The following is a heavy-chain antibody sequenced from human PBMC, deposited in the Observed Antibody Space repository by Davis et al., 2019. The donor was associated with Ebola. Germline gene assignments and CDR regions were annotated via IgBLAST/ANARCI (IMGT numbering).Heavy chain of an antibody. CDR1: GFTFSTYA. CDR3: AKYLSGLDY. CDR2: ITGSGGST. J-gene: IGHJ4*02. Sequence: PGGSLRLSCAASGFTFSTYAMSWVRQAPGKGLEWVSAITGSGGSTYYADSVKGRFTISRDNSKNTLYLQMNSLRAEDTAVYFCAKYLSGLDYWGQGTLVTVSS. V-gene: IGHV3-23*01. D-gene: IGHD3-3*01.